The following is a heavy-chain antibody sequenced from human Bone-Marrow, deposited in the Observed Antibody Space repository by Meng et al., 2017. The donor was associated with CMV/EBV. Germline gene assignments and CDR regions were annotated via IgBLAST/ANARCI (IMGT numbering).Heavy chain of an antibody. CDR3: ARGWYSSSWFLDY. D-gene: IGHD6-13*01. CDR1: EFTFDDYA. J-gene: IGHJ4*02. CDR2: ISWNSGSI. Sequence: GGSLRLSCAASEFTFDDYAMHWVRQAPGKGLEWVSGISWNSGSIGYADSVKGRFTISRDNAKNSLYLQMNSLRAEDMALYYCARGWYSSSWFLDYWGQGTLVTVSS. V-gene: IGHV3-9*03.